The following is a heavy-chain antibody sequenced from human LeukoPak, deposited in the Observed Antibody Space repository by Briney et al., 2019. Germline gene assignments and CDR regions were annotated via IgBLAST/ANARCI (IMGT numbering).Heavy chain of an antibody. V-gene: IGHV1-2*02. J-gene: IGHJ4*02. CDR1: GYTFTVYF. D-gene: IGHD3-22*01. CDR2: INPNSGGT. Sequence: ASVKVSCKASGYTFTVYFIHWVRHAPGQVLKWMGWINPNSGGTNYAQKFQGRVSMTRDTSISTAYMELSRLRSDDTAVFYCAVDSSASDLDYWGQGTLVSVSS. CDR3: AVDSSASDLDY.